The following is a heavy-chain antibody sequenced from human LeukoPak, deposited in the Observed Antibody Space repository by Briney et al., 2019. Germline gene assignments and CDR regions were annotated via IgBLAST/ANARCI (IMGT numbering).Heavy chain of an antibody. CDR1: GYTFTSYG. D-gene: IGHD5-12*01. Sequence: GASVKVSCKASGYTFTSYGISWVRQAPGQGLEWMGWISAYNGNTNYAQKLQGRITMTTDTSTSTACMELRSLRSDDTAVYYCARDRERVVATMGYYWGQGTLVTVSS. CDR3: ARDRERVVATMGYY. CDR2: ISAYNGNT. J-gene: IGHJ4*02. V-gene: IGHV1-18*01.